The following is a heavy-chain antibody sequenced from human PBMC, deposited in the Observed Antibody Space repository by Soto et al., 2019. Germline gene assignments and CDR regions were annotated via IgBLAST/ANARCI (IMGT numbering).Heavy chain of an antibody. V-gene: IGHV4-39*01. CDR1: GGSISSSSYY. CDR3: ARHLVWRTLYYFDY. CDR2: IYYSGGT. Sequence: SETLSLTCTVSGGSISSSSYYWGWFRQPPGKGLEWIGSIYYSGGTYYNPSLKSRVTISVDTSKNQFSLKLSSVTAADTAVYYCARHLVWRTLYYFDYWGHGTLVTVSS. J-gene: IGHJ4*01.